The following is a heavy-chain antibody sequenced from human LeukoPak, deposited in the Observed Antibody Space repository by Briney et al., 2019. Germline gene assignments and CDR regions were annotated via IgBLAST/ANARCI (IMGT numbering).Heavy chain of an antibody. D-gene: IGHD2/OR15-2a*01. J-gene: IGHJ4*02. CDR1: GNYW. CDR3: VSFYETY. CDR2: INSDGSWT. V-gene: IGHV3-74*01. Sequence: PGRSLGLSCAASGNYWMHWVRQAPGKGLVWVSHINSDGSWTSYADSVKGRFTISKDNAKNTVYLQMNSLRAEDTAVYYCVSFYETYWGRGTLVTVSS.